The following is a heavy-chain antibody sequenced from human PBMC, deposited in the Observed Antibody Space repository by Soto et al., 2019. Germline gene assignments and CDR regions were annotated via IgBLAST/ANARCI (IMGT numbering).Heavy chain of an antibody. D-gene: IGHD1-7*01. J-gene: IGHJ4*02. V-gene: IGHV4-4*02. Sequence: PSETLSLTCAVSGGSFTSNNWWTWVRQPPGQGLEWIGEIYRTGSTNYNPSLKSRVTISLDKSENQFSLKVTSLTAADTAVYYCASRDPGTSVNYWGQGTLVTVSS. CDR2: IYRTGST. CDR1: GGSFTSNNW. CDR3: ASRDPGTSVNY.